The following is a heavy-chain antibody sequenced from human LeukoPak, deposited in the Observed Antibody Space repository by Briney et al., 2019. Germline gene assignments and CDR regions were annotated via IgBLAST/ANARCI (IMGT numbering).Heavy chain of an antibody. Sequence: PGGSRRLSCAASGFTFSSYAMSWVRQAPGKGQEWVSPIRGRGGGRSYADSVKGRFTISRDNSKTTLYLQMNSLRAEDTAVYYCAKYSGSGWVSEYFQHWGQGTLVTVSS. V-gene: IGHV3-23*01. CDR2: IRGRGGGR. D-gene: IGHD6-19*01. CDR3: AKYSGSGWVSEYFQH. J-gene: IGHJ1*01. CDR1: GFTFSSYA.